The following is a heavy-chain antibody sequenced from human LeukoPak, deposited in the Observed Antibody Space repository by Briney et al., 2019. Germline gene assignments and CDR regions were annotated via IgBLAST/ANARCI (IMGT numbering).Heavy chain of an antibody. Sequence: SQTLSLTCAISGDSVSNNSAAWNWIRQSPSRGLEWLGRTYYRAKWYYDYAESVKSRITINPDTSKNQFSLQLNSVTAADTAVYYCARHGFLSGRRGLGYWGQGTLVTVSS. V-gene: IGHV6-1*01. CDR1: GDSVSNNSAA. J-gene: IGHJ4*02. D-gene: IGHD3-16*01. CDR3: ARHGFLSGRRGLGY. CDR2: TYYRAKWYY.